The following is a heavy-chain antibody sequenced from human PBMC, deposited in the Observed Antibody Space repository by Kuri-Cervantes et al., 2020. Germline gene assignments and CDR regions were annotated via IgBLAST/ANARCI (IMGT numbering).Heavy chain of an antibody. CDR1: GYSISSGYY. V-gene: IGHV4-38-2*01. CDR3: AFSNYEPRFQY. Sequence: SETLSLTCAVSGYSISSGYYWGWIRQPPGKGLEWIGSIYHSGSTYYNPSLKSRVTISVDTSKSQFSLKLRSVTAADTAVYYCAFSNYEPRFQYWGQGTLVTVSS. D-gene: IGHD3-3*01. J-gene: IGHJ1*01. CDR2: IYHSGST.